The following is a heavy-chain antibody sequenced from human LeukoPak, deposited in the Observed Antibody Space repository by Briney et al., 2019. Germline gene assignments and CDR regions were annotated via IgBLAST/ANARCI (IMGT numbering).Heavy chain of an antibody. Sequence: GGSLRLSCAASGFTFSSYWMHWVRQAPGKGLVWVSRIKSDGSTNYADYVKGRFTISRDNAKNTVSLQMNSLRAEDTGVYYCARAPSEIGGYYPEYFRHWGQGTLVTVSS. CDR2: IKSDGST. D-gene: IGHD3-22*01. V-gene: IGHV3-74*01. CDR1: GFTFSSYW. J-gene: IGHJ1*01. CDR3: ARAPSEIGGYYPEYFRH.